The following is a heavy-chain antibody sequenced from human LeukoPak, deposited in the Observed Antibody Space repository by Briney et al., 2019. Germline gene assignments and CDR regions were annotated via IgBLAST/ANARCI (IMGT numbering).Heavy chain of an antibody. V-gene: IGHV3-30*03. D-gene: IGHD6-6*01. CDR2: ISYDGSNK. CDR3: ARQMGAARRGFDY. J-gene: IGHJ4*02. CDR1: GFTFSSFG. Sequence: GGSLRLSCAASGFTFSSFGMHWVRQAPGKGLEWVAVISYDGSNKYYADSVKGRFTISRDNSKNTLHLQMNSLRSEDTAVYYCARQMGAARRGFDYWGQGTLVTVSS.